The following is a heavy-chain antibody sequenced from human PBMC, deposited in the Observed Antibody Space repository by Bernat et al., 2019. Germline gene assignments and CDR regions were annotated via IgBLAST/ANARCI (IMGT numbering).Heavy chain of an antibody. CDR2: ISSSGSTK. D-gene: IGHD3-10*01. V-gene: IGHV3-48*03. Sequence: EVQLVESGGGLVQPGGSLRLSCAASGFTFSSYEMNWVRQAPGKGLEWVSYISSSGSTKYDADSVKGRFTISRDNAKNSLYLQRNSLRAEDTAVYYCARDSHGRSVRGGGFDYWGQGTLVTVSS. CDR3: ARDSHGRSVRGGGFDY. J-gene: IGHJ4*02. CDR1: GFTFSSYE.